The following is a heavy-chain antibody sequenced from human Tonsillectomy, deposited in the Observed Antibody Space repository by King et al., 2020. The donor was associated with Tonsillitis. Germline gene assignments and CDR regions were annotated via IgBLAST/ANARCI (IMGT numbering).Heavy chain of an antibody. CDR2: IYHSGTT. CDR3: ATTEGVPAAIPVDAFDI. V-gene: IGHV4-59*11. D-gene: IGHD2-2*01. Sequence: VQLQESGPGLVKPSETLSLTCSVSGASIKTHYWTWIRQSPGKGLEWIGYIYHSGTTNYIPSLKSRVTISVDTSKNQFSLKLSSVTAADTSVYYCATTEGVPAAIPVDAFDIWGQGTMVTVSS. J-gene: IGHJ3*02. CDR1: GASIKTHY.